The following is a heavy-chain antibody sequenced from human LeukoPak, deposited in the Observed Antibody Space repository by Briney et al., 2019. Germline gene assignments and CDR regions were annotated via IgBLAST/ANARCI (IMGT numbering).Heavy chain of an antibody. D-gene: IGHD1-26*01. CDR2: IWYNGSNK. CDR1: GFTFSSYG. V-gene: IGHV3-33*01. J-gene: IGHJ4*02. Sequence: GGSLRLSCAASGFTFSSYGMHWVRQAPGKGLEWVAVIWYNGSNKYYADSVKGRFTISRDNSKNTLYLQMNSLRAEDTAVYYCARDIVGATKLVEYYFDYWGQGTLVTVSS. CDR3: ARDIVGATKLVEYYFDY.